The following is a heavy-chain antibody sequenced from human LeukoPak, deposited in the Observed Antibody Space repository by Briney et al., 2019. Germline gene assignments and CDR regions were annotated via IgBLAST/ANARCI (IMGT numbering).Heavy chain of an antibody. V-gene: IGHV3-30*04. Sequence: GGSLRLSCAASGFTFTNYAMHWVRQAPGKGLEWVAVISYDETNKYYEDSVKGRFTISRDSSKNTLYLQMNSLRAEDTAVYYCAELGITMIGGVWGKGTTVTISS. D-gene: IGHD3-10*02. J-gene: IGHJ6*04. CDR3: AELGITMIGGV. CDR1: GFTFTNYA. CDR2: ISYDETNK.